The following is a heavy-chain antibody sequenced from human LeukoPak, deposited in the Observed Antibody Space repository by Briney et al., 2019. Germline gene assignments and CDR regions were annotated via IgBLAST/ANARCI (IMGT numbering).Heavy chain of an antibody. V-gene: IGHV3-48*03. J-gene: IGHJ5*02. Sequence: GGSLGVSFAAAGCTCSGYGLNWFRQAQGKGLEWVSYISSSGSTIYYADSVKGRFTISRDNAKNSLYLQMNSLRAEDTAVYYCASSGGSCYACNWFDPWGQGTLVTVSS. CDR2: ISSSGSTI. CDR1: GCTCSGYG. D-gene: IGHD2-15*01. CDR3: ASSGGSCYACNWFDP.